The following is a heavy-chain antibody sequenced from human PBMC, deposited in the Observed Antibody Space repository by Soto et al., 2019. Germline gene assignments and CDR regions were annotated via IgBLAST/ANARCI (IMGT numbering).Heavy chain of an antibody. CDR2: IVVGSGNT. J-gene: IGHJ6*02. V-gene: IGHV1-58*01. CDR1: GFTFTSSA. CDR3: AADRVTMVRGVTVYYYYYGMDV. Sequence: SVKVSCKASGFTFTSSAVQWVRQARGQRLEWIGWIVVGSGNTNYAQKFQERVTITRDMSTSTAYMELSSLRSEDTAVYYCAADRVTMVRGVTVYYYYYGMDVWGQGTTVTVSS. D-gene: IGHD3-10*01.